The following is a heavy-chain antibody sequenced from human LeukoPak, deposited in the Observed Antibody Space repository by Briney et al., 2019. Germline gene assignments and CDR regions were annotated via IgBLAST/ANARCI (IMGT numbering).Heavy chain of an antibody. CDR3: ARVPTRTGELYYFDY. D-gene: IGHD1-1*01. V-gene: IGHV1-46*01. Sequence: ASVKVSCKASGYTFTSYYMHWVRQAPGQGLEWMGIINPSGGSTSYAQKFQGRVTMTRDTSTSTVYMELSSLRSEDTAVYYCARVPTRTGELYYFDYWGQGTLVTVSS. CDR1: GYTFTSYY. CDR2: INPSGGST. J-gene: IGHJ4*02.